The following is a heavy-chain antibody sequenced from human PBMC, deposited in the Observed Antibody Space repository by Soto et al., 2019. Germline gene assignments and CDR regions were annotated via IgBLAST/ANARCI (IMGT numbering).Heavy chain of an antibody. Sequence: SETLSLTCAVYGGSFSGYYWSWIRQPPGKGLEWIGEINHSGSTNYNPSLKSRVTISVDTSKNQFSLKLSSVTAADTAVYYCARCLTAPYYYYYYCMDVWGQGTTVTVSS. CDR2: INHSGST. V-gene: IGHV4-34*01. D-gene: IGHD7-27*01. CDR3: ARCLTAPYYYYYYCMDV. J-gene: IGHJ6*02. CDR1: GGSFSGYY.